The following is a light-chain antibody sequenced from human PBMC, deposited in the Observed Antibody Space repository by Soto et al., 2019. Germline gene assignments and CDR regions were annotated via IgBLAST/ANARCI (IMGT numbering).Light chain of an antibody. CDR1: QSVSSY. CDR2: GAS. CDR3: QQYNKWPLT. J-gene: IGKJ1*01. V-gene: IGKV3-15*01. Sequence: EIVLTQSAATLSWSPGERATLSWGASQSVSSYLAWYQQKPGQAPRLLIYGASTRATGIPVRFSGSASGTEFNLTISSLQSEDFTVYYCQQYNKWPLTFGQGTKVDIK.